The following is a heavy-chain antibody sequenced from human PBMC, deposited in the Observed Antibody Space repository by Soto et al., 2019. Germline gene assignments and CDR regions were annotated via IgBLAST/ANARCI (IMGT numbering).Heavy chain of an antibody. J-gene: IGHJ4*02. V-gene: IGHV4-31*03. CDR1: GDTLSSGPYY. CDR3: ARGRGYRYGDRELFFEY. CDR2: IFYSGST. D-gene: IGHD5-18*01. Sequence: PSETLSLTCTVSGDTLSSGPYYWTWIRQHPGKGLEWIGYIFYSGSTYYNPSLKARLTISVDTSANQFSLSLSSVTAADTAVYYCARGRGYRYGDRELFFEYWGQGALVTVSS.